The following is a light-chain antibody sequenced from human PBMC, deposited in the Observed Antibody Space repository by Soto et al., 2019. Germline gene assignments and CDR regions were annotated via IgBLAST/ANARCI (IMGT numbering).Light chain of an antibody. J-gene: IGLJ1*01. V-gene: IGLV1-40*01. CDR2: DNR. CDR3: QCYDGSLSCYI. CDR1: SPNTVVDYG. Sequence: QSVLRQAPSVSGAPGQSVTISSTASSPNTVVDYGVHGYQPLPGTADRVLIYDNRNRPSGLPDRFSDSKSGTSASLAITGLQAQDEADYYCQCYDGSLSCYIFGTGSKVTAL.